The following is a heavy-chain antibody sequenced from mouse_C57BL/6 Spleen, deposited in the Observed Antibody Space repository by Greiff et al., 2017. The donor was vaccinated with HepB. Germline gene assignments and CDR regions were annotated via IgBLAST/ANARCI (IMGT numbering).Heavy chain of an antibody. J-gene: IGHJ2*01. CDR2: FHPYNDDT. D-gene: IGHD2-5*01. Sequence: VQGVESGAELVKPGASVKMSCKASGYTFTTYPIEWMKQNHGKSLEWIGNFHPYNDDTKYNEKFKGKATLTVEKSSSTVYLELSRLTSDDSAVYYCARRDSNYIYYFDYWGQGTTLTVSS. CDR3: ARRDSNYIYYFDY. CDR1: GYTFTTYP. V-gene: IGHV1-47*01.